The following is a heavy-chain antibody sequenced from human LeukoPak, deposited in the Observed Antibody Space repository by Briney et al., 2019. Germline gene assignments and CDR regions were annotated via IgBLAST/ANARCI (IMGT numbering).Heavy chain of an antibody. D-gene: IGHD6-13*01. Sequence: SETLSLTCAVYGGSFSGYYWSWIRQPPGKGLEWIGEINHSGSTNYNPSLKSRVTMSVDTSKNQFSLKLSSVTAADTAVYYCARGIRAAARNWGQGTLVTVSS. CDR1: GGSFSGYY. V-gene: IGHV4-34*01. J-gene: IGHJ4*02. CDR2: INHSGST. CDR3: ARGIRAAARN.